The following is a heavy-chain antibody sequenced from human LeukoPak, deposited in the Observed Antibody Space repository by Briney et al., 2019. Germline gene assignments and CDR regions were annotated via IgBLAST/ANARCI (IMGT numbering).Heavy chain of an antibody. V-gene: IGHV1-2*02. CDR2: IDANNGDT. D-gene: IGHD4-11*01. CDR1: GYTFRGNY. Sequence: ASVKVPCKASGYTFRGNYIHWLRQAPGQGFEWMGWIDANNGDTKSAQKFQGRVTMSRDTSISTAYMDLSSLSPDDAAVYYCARDPSSVTLYFFDYWGQGTLVTVSS. CDR3: ARDPSSVTLYFFDY. J-gene: IGHJ4*02.